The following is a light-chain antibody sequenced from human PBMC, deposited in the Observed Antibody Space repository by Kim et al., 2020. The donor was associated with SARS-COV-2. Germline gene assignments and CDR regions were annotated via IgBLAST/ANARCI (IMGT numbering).Light chain of an antibody. Sequence: LTQPPSVSKGLRQTATLTCTGNSNIVGNQGAAWLQQHQGHPPKLLSYRNNNRPSGIAERFSASRSGNTASLTITGLQPEDEADYYCSALDSSLSAGVFGGGTQLTVL. CDR2: RNN. V-gene: IGLV10-54*02. CDR3: SALDSSLSAGV. CDR1: SNIVGNQG. J-gene: IGLJ3*02.